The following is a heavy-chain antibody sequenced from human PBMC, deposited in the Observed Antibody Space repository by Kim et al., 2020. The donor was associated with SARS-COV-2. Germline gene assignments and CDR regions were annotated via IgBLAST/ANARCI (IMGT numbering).Heavy chain of an antibody. D-gene: IGHD3-10*01. V-gene: IGHV3-72*01. CDR2: SKDKAYSYTT. J-gene: IGHJ4*02. CDR1: GFTFSDLF. Sequence: GGSLRLSCAASGFTFSDLFIDWVRQAPGKGLEWVGRSKDKAYSYTTEYAASVKGRFTISRDDSDNSLYLQMHSLKTEDTAVYYCASIQGVMGYWGQGTLVTVSS. CDR3: ASIQGVMGY.